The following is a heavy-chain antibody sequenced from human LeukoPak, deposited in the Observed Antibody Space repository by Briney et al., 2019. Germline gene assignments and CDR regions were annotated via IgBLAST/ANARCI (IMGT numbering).Heavy chain of an antibody. CDR2: IYYSGST. V-gene: IGHV4-59*01. CDR3: ARFSTNTYGSADY. J-gene: IGHJ4*02. D-gene: IGHD3-10*01. CDR1: GGSISSYY. Sequence: SETLSLTCTVSGGSISSYYWSWIRQPPGKGLEWIGYIYYSGSTNCNPSLKSRVTISVDTSKNQFSPKLSSVTAADTAVYYCARFSTNTYGSADYWGQGTLVTVSS.